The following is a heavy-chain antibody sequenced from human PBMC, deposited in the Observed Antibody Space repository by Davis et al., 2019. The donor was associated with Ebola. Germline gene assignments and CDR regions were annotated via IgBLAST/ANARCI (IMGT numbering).Heavy chain of an antibody. CDR3: ARDVVVVASTGPYYYYGMDV. CDR1: GFTFSSYA. D-gene: IGHD2-15*01. Sequence: PGGSLRLSCAASGFTFSSYAMSWVRQAPGKGLEWVSAIVGSGAKTYYADSVKGRFTISRDNSKNTVYLQMNSLRAEDTAVYYCARDVVVVASTGPYYYYGMDVWGQGTTVTVSS. V-gene: IGHV3-23*01. J-gene: IGHJ6*02. CDR2: IVGSGAKT.